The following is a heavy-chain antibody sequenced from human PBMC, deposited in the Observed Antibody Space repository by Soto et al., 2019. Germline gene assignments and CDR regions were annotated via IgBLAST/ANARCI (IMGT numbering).Heavy chain of an antibody. CDR3: ARDARRYYDFWSGCWFDP. CDR2: IIPIFGTA. D-gene: IGHD3-3*01. CDR1: GGTFSSYA. V-gene: IGHV1-69*01. J-gene: IGHJ5*02. Sequence: QVQLVQSGAEVKKPGSSVKVSCKASGGTFSSYAISWVRQAPGQGLEWMGGIIPIFGTANYAQKFQGRVTITADESTSTAYMELSSLRSEDTAVYYCARDARRYYDFWSGCWFDPWGQGTLVTVSS.